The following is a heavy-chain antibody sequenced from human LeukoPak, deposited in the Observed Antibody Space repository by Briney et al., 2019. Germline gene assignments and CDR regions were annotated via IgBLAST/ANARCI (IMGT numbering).Heavy chain of an antibody. V-gene: IGHV4-34*01. D-gene: IGHD5-12*01. CDR3: ASTGESGYGPNDY. J-gene: IGHJ4*02. Sequence: PSETLSLTCAVYGGSFSGYYWSWIRQPPGKGLEWIGEINHSGSTNYNPSLKSRVTISVDTSKNQFSLKLSSVTAADTAVYYCASTGESGYGPNDYWGQGTLVTVSS. CDR2: INHSGST. CDR1: GGSFSGYY.